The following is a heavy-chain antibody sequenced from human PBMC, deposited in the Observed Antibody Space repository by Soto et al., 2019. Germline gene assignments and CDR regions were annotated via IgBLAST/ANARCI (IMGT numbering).Heavy chain of an antibody. D-gene: IGHD6-19*01. CDR2: VYYTGST. CDR3: ARSVAVPGAHIDY. Sequence: SETLSLTCTVSGGSISSYYWSWVRQPPGKGLEWLGYVYYTGSTNYSPSLRSRVSISVDTSKNEFSLRLSSVTAADTAVYFCARSVAVPGAHIDYWGQGTQVTVSS. V-gene: IGHV4-59*01. CDR1: GGSISSYY. J-gene: IGHJ4*02.